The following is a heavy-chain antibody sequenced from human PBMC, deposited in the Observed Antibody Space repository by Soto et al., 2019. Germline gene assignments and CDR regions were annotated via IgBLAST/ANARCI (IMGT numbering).Heavy chain of an antibody. Sequence: QVQLVQSGGEVKKPGASVKVSCQASGYTFSDYAIIWVRQAPGQGLEWMGWISASTRNTDQAQNFQGRVIMTLDTSTNTAYIELRSLRSDDTAVYYCVRCYCSVGSCYACWHFDLWGRGTLVTVSS. V-gene: IGHV1-18*01. J-gene: IGHJ2*01. D-gene: IGHD2-15*01. CDR3: VRCYCSVGSCYACWHFDL. CDR2: ISASTRNT. CDR1: GYTFSDYA.